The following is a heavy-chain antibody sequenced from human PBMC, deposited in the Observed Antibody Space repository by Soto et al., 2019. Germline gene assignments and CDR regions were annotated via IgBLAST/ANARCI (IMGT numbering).Heavy chain of an antibody. CDR2: INAGNGNT. CDR3: ARDESRGLYYGSGSWYGMDV. CDR1: GYTFTSYA. Sequence: ASVKVSCKASGYTFTSYAMHWVRQAPGQRLEWMGWINAGNGNTKYSQKFQGRVTITRDTSASTAYMELSSLRSEDTAVYYCARDESRGLYYGSGSWYGMDVWGQGTTVTVSS. J-gene: IGHJ6*02. D-gene: IGHD3-10*01. V-gene: IGHV1-3*01.